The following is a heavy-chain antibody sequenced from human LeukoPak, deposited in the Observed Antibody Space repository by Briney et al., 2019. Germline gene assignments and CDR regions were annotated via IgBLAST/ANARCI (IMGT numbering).Heavy chain of an antibody. CDR1: GFTVSSNY. CDR3: ASPHGGSSAYYFDY. J-gene: IGHJ4*02. CDR2: IYSGGST. Sequence: GGSLRLSCAASGFTVSSNYMSWVRQAPGKGLEWVSVIYSGGSTYYADSVKGRFTISRDNSKNTLYLQMNSLRAEDTAVYYCASPHGGSSAYYFDYWGQGTLVTVSS. V-gene: IGHV3-66*01. D-gene: IGHD6-6*01.